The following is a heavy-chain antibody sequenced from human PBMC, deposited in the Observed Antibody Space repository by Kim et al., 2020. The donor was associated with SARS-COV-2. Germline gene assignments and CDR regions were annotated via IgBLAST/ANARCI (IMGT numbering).Heavy chain of an antibody. D-gene: IGHD4-17*01. Sequence: SQKFQGRVTITRETSASTAYMGLSSLRSEDTAVYYCARAIEDYGDPFFDYWGQGTLVTVSS. CDR3: ARAIEDYGDPFFDY. J-gene: IGHJ4*02. V-gene: IGHV1-3*01.